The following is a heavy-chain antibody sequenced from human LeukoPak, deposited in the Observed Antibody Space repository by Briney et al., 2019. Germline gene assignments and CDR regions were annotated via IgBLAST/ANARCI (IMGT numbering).Heavy chain of an antibody. D-gene: IGHD3-10*01. CDR3: ARDSDGLLWFGETPPDAFDI. V-gene: IGHV1-2*06. CDR2: INPNSGGT. Sequence: ASVKVSCKASGYTFTGYYMHWVRQAPGQGLEWMGRINPNSGGTNYAQKFQGRVTMTRDTSLSTAYMELSRLRSDDTAVYYCARDSDGLLWFGETPPDAFDIWGQGKMVTVS. CDR1: GYTFTGYY. J-gene: IGHJ3*02.